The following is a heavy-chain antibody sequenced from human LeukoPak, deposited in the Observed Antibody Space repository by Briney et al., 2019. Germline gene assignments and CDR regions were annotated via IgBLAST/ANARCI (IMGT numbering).Heavy chain of an antibody. J-gene: IGHJ4*02. CDR2: INTNGDDT. CDR3: VKDLRGGGYYTSFDY. D-gene: IGHD3-10*01. CDR1: GFTFSTYA. V-gene: IGHV3-64D*09. Sequence: GGPLTLSCSPSGFTFSTYAMHWVRQAPGRGLEHVSTINTNGDDTYYADSVKGRFTISRDNSKRTLYLQMGSLRAEDTAVYYCVKDLRGGGYYTSFDYWGQGTLVSVSS.